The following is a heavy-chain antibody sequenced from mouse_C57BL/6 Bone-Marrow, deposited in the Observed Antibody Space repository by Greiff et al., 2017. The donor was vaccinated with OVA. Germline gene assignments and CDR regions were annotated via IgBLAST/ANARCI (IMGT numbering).Heavy chain of an antibody. D-gene: IGHD1-1*01. CDR2: ISGGGGNT. CDR1: GFTFSSYT. CDR3: ARRSYYYGSSFDY. Sequence: EVQLVESGGGLVQPGESLKLSCAASGFTFSSYTMSWVRQTPEKRLEWVATISGGGGNTYYPDSVKGRFTISRDNAKNTLYLQMSSLRSEDTALYYCARRSYYYGSSFDYWGQGTTLTVSS. J-gene: IGHJ2*01. V-gene: IGHV5-9*01.